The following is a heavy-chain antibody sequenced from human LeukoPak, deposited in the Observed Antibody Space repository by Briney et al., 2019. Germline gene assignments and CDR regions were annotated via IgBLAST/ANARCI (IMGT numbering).Heavy chain of an antibody. J-gene: IGHJ4*02. CDR1: GGSISSYY. V-gene: IGHV4-59*01. CDR2: IYYSGST. Sequence: SETLSLTCTVSGGSISSYYWSWIRQPPGKGLEWIGYIYYSGSTNYNPSLKSRVTISVDTSKNQFSLKLSSVTAADTAVYHCARTDYSYGYYFDYWGQGTLVTVSS. D-gene: IGHD5-18*01. CDR3: ARTDYSYGYYFDY.